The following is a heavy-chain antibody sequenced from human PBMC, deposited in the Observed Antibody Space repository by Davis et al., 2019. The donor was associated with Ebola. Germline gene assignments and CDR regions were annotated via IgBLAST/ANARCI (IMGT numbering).Heavy chain of an antibody. CDR2: IRYSGST. Sequence: PSETLSLTCTVSGDSITSHYWSWIRQPPGKGLEWIGYIRYSGSTTYNPSLKSRVTISVDTTKTHFSLNLNSVTAADTAVYFCAERGGSVWGQGTLVTVSS. CDR1: GDSITSHY. CDR3: AERGGSV. D-gene: IGHD3-16*01. J-gene: IGHJ4*02. V-gene: IGHV4-59*11.